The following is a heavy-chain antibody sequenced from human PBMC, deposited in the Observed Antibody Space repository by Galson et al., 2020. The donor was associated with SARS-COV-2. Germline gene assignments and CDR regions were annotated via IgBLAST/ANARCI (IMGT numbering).Heavy chain of an antibody. CDR2: ISHSGST. V-gene: IGHV4-34*01. Sequence: SETLSLTCAVSGGSFSNYSRTWVRQPPGKGMEWIGDISHSGSTNHSPSLKSRVFMSVDTSKNQFSLKLSSVTAADTAVYYCARGGSRPIMAFDYYYFYMDVWGKGTTVTVSS. J-gene: IGHJ6*03. D-gene: IGHD3-10*01. CDR3: ARGGSRPIMAFDYYYFYMDV. CDR1: GGSFSNYS.